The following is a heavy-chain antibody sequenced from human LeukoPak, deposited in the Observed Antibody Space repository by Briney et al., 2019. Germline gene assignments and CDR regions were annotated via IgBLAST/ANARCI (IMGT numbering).Heavy chain of an antibody. V-gene: IGHV3-11*04. CDR2: ISSSGSTI. D-gene: IGHD3-22*01. J-gene: IGHJ6*03. CDR3: AKGGWDAPLAFPYYMDV. CDR1: GFTFSDYY. Sequence: GGSLRLSCAASGFTFSDYYMSWIRQAPGKGLEWVSYISSSGSTIYYADSVKGRFTISRDNAKNSLYLQMNSLRAEDTAVYYCAKGGWDAPLAFPYYMDVWGKGTTVTISS.